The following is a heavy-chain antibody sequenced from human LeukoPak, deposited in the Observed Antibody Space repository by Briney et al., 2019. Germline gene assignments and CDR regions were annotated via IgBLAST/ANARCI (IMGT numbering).Heavy chain of an antibody. CDR1: GFTITDYG. Sequence: PGGSLRLSCATSGFTITDYGINWVRQAPGKGLEWVSYISNSAILYADSVKGRFTISRDNARNSLYLQMNSLTTEDTAVYYCAIIGCYRGVCHFDIWGQGTMVTVSS. CDR3: AIIGCYRGVCHFDI. V-gene: IGHV3-48*01. D-gene: IGHD2-21*01. J-gene: IGHJ3*02. CDR2: ISNSAI.